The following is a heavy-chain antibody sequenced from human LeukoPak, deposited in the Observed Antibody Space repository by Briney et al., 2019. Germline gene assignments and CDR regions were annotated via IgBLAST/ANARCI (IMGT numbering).Heavy chain of an antibody. V-gene: IGHV4-34*01. CDR1: GGSFSGYY. CDR3: ARGYSSSSEGWFDP. CDR2: INHSGST. J-gene: IGHJ5*02. Sequence: PSETLSLTCAVYGGSFSGYYWSWIRQPPGKGLEWIGEINHSGSTNYNPSLKSRVTISVDTSKIQFSLKLSSVTAADTAVYYWARGYSSSSEGWFDPWGQGTLVTVSS. D-gene: IGHD6-6*01.